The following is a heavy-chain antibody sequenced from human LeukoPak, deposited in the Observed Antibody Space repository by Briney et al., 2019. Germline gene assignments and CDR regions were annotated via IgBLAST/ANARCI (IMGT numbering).Heavy chain of an antibody. CDR1: GYTFTSYD. J-gene: IGHJ1*01. CDR3: ARDDVDYYGSGSYEEYFQH. D-gene: IGHD3-10*01. CDR2: MNPNSGNT. V-gene: IGHV1-8*03. Sequence: ASVKVSCKASGYTFTSYDINWVRQATGQGLEWMGWMNPNSGNTGYAQKFQGRVTITRNTSISTAYMELSSLRSEDTAVYYCARDDVDYYGSGSYEEYFQHWGQGTLVTVSS.